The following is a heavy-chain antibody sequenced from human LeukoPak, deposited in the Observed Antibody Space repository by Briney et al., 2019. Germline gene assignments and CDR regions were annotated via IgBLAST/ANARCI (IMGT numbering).Heavy chain of an antibody. CDR1: GYTFTGYY. CDR3: ASQNYYYGSPFDP. V-gene: IGHV1-2*02. J-gene: IGHJ5*02. CDR2: INPNSGGT. D-gene: IGHD3-10*01. Sequence: ASVKVSCKASGYTFTGYYMHWVRQAPGQGLEWMGWINPNSGGTNYAQKFQGRVTMTRDTSISTAYMELSRLRSDDPAVYYCASQNYYYGSPFDPWGQGTLVTVSS.